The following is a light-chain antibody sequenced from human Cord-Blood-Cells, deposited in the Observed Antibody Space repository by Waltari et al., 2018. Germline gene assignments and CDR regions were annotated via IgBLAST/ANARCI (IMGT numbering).Light chain of an antibody. CDR1: SSDVGGYNY. Sequence: QSALTQPASVSGSPGQSITTSCTGTSSDVGGYNYVSWYQQPPGKAPKLMIYDVSNRPSGVSKRFSGSKSGNTASLTISGLQAEDEADYFFSSYTSSSTLVFGGGTKLTVL. CDR3: SSYTSSSTLV. CDR2: DVS. V-gene: IGLV2-14*01. J-gene: IGLJ2*01.